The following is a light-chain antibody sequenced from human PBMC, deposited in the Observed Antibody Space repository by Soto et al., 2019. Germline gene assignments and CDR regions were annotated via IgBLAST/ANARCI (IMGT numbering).Light chain of an antibody. CDR1: QSVSSN. J-gene: IGKJ4*01. CDR2: AAS. Sequence: EIVMSQSPATLSVSPGERATLSCGASQSVSSNLAWYQQKPGQAPRLLIYAASTRATGIPARFSGSGSGTEFTLTISSLQSEDFAVYYCQQNNNWPLTFGGGNKVDIK. V-gene: IGKV3-15*01. CDR3: QQNNNWPLT.